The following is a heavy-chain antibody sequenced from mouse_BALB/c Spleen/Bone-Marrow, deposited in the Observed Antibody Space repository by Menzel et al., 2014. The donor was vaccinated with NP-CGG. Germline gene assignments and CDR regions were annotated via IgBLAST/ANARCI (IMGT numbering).Heavy chain of an antibody. J-gene: IGHJ2*01. CDR2: IYPGNSDN. CDR3: TTLARNYLDC. Sequence: EVNLMESGTVLARPGASVKISCKASGFTFTSYWMHWVKQRPGQGLDWIGTIYPGNSDNTYNQKFKGKAKLTAVTSTSTAYMELSRLTNDDSAVYYCTTLARNYLDCWGQGTTLTVSS. CDR1: GFTFTSYW. V-gene: IGHV1-5*01.